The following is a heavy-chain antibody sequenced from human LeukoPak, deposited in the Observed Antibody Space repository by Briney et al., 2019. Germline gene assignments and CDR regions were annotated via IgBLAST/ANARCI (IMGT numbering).Heavy chain of an antibody. V-gene: IGHV4-30-4*01. CDR2: IYYSGST. CDR1: GRSISSCDYY. D-gene: IGHD3-22*01. J-gene: IGHJ4*02. Sequence: SETLSLTCTVSGRSISSCDYYWSRLRQPPGKGLEWLGYIYYSGSTYYDPSLKSRVTISVDTSKNQFSLKLSSVTAADTAVYYCARDSEIVGFDYWGQGTLVTVSS. CDR3: ARDSEIVGFDY.